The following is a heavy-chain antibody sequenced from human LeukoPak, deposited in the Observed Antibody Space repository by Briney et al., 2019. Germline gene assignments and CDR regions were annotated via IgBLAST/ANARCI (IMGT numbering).Heavy chain of an antibody. CDR3: ARHLDIAASGTFDY. J-gene: IGHJ4*02. V-gene: IGHV4-59*08. CDR2: IYYSGST. CDR1: GGFISSHH. Sequence: SETLSLTCTVSGGFISSHHWSWIRQPPGKGLEWIGCIYYSGSTNYKPSLKSRVTISVDTSKNQFSLKLTSVTAADTAVYYCARHLDIAASGTFDYWGRGTLVTVSS. D-gene: IGHD6-13*01.